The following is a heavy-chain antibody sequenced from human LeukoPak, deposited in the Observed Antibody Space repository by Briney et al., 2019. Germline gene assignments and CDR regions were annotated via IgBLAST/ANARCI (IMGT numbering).Heavy chain of an antibody. CDR1: GFTFSSYS. J-gene: IGHJ5*02. D-gene: IGHD6-6*01. V-gene: IGHV3-48*04. Sequence: GGSLRLSCAASGFTFSSYSMNWVRQAPGKGLERVSYISSSSTIYYADSVKGRFTISSDNAKNSLYLQMNSLRAEDTAVYYCAREEYSSSSKSPGGLCFDPWGQGTLSPSPQ. CDR3: AREEYSSSSKSPGGLCFDP. CDR2: ISSSSTI.